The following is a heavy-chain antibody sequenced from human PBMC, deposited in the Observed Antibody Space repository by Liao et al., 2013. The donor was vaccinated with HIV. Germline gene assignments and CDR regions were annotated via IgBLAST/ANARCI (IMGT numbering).Heavy chain of an antibody. V-gene: IGHV4-59*12. D-gene: IGHD3-9*01. CDR3: ARDAYFDWDNWFDP. CDR1: GGSISSYY. Sequence: QVQLQESGPGLVKPSETLSLTCTVSGGSISSYYWSWIRQPAGKGLEWIGEINHSGGTNYNPSLKGRVTISIDTSKNQFSLKLSSVTAADTAVYYCARDAYFDWDNWFDPWGQGTLVTVSS. J-gene: IGHJ5*02. CDR2: INHSGGT.